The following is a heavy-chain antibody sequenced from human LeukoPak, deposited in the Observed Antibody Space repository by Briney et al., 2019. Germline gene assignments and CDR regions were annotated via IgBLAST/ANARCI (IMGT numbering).Heavy chain of an antibody. Sequence: SQTLSLTCAISGDSVSSNSAAWNWVRQSPSRGLEWLGRTYYKSKWYNDYAVSVRGRITINPDTSKNQFSLQLNPVTPEDTAVYYCARSGSWRFDYWGQGTLVTVSS. V-gene: IGHV6-1*01. D-gene: IGHD1-26*01. J-gene: IGHJ4*02. CDR2: TYYKSKWYN. CDR1: GDSVSSNSAA. CDR3: ARSGSWRFDY.